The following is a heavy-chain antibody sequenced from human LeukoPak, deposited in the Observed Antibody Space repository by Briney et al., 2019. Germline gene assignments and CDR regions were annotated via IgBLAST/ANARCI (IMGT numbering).Heavy chain of an antibody. CDR2: IYTGGSP. V-gene: IGHV3-66*01. CDR3: ARGGYRRGDYFDY. Sequence: GGSLRLSCAASGFIVSGNYMGWVRQAPGKGLEWVSIIYTGGSPYYADSAKGRFTISRDDSKNTLYLQMNSLRAEDTAVYYCARGGYRRGDYFDYWGQGTLVTVSS. D-gene: IGHD5-18*01. CDR1: GFIVSGNY. J-gene: IGHJ4*02.